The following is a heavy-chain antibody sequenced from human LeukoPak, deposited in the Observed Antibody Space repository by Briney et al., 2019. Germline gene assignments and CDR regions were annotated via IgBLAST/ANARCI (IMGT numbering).Heavy chain of an antibody. CDR3: AKYVWDSSAYDGFGI. J-gene: IGHJ3*02. V-gene: IGHV3-23*01. D-gene: IGHD3-22*01. CDR1: GFTFSSYA. CDR2: SGGST. Sequence: GGSLRLSCAASGFTFSSYAMSWVRQAPGKGLEWVSTSGGSTYYADSVKGRFTISRDNSENTLYLQMKSLRAEDTAVYYCAKYVWDSSAYDGFGIWGQGTMVTVSS.